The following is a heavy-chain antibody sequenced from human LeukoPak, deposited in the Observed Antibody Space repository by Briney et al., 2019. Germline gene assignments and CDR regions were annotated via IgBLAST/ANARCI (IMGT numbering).Heavy chain of an antibody. CDR1: GFTVSNNY. J-gene: IGHJ4*02. V-gene: IGHV3-23*01. CDR3: AKGAATSCYSRVDY. CDR2: ICGSAGST. Sequence: GGSLRLSCAASGFTVSNNYMSWVRQAPGKGLEWVSTICGSAGSTYYADSVKGQFTISRDNSKNTLYLQMNSLSAEDTAVYYCAKGAATSCYSRVDYWGQGTLVTVSS. D-gene: IGHD2-2*02.